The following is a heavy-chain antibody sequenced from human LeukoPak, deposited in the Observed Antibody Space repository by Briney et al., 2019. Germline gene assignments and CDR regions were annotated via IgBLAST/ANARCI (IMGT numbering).Heavy chain of an antibody. D-gene: IGHD2-15*01. Sequence: SETLSLTCTVSGGSISSYYWSWIRQPPGKGLEWIGYIYYSGSTNYNPSLKSRVTISVDTSKNQFSLKQSSVTAADTAVYYCARDLLGAFDIWGQGTMVTVSS. CDR2: IYYSGST. CDR3: ARDLLGAFDI. V-gene: IGHV4-59*01. J-gene: IGHJ3*02. CDR1: GGSISSYY.